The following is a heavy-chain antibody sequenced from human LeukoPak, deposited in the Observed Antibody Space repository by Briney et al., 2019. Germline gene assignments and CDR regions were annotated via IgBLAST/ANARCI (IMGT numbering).Heavy chain of an antibody. CDR2: IYYSGST. CDR3: ARDSTSLIVVAPSVDFDY. V-gene: IGHV4-39*02. CDR1: GDSISSRSYY. D-gene: IGHD3-22*01. J-gene: IGHJ4*02. Sequence: SETLSLTCTVSGDSISSRSYYWGWIRQPPGKGLEWIGSIYYSGSTYYNPSLKSRVTISVNTSKNQFSLKLSSVTAADTAVYYCARDSTSLIVVAPSVDFDYWGQGTLVTVSS.